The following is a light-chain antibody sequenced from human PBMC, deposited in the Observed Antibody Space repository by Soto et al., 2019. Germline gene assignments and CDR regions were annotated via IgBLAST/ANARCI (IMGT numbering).Light chain of an antibody. V-gene: IGKV3-20*01. CDR1: QSVYNNY. CDR2: GAS. J-gene: IGKJ2*01. Sequence: EIVLTQSPGTLSLSPGEGATLSCRASQSVYNNYLAWYQQKPGQAPRLLISGASIRATGIADRFSGSGSGTDFTLTISRLEPEDFAVYYCQRYGSSPPHTFGQGTKLEIK. CDR3: QRYGSSPPHT.